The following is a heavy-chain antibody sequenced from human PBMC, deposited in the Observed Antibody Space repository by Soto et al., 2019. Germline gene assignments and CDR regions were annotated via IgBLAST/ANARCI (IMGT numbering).Heavy chain of an antibody. Sequence: GGSLRLSCITSGFTFSSFAMSWVRQAPGKGLEWVSSISGSGDTTYYADSARGHFTISRDNSRHTLYLELHSLRVEDTAEYFCAKVPYFDFWDGGYFEAWGQGALVTVSS. J-gene: IGHJ4*02. CDR3: AKVPYFDFWDGGYFEA. D-gene: IGHD3-3*01. V-gene: IGHV3-23*01. CDR1: GFTFSSFA. CDR2: ISGSGDTT.